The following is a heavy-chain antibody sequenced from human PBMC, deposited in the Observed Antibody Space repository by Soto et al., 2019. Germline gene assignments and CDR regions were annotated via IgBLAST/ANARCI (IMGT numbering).Heavy chain of an antibody. Sequence: QVQLVQSGAEVKKPGASVKVSCKASGYSFTNYGISWVRQAPGQGLEWMAWISVYNGNTHYAQNLQGRVTVTTDTSTSTAYMELRSLSSDDTAMYYCARNENYYYYGMDVWGQGTTVTVSS. CDR2: ISVYNGNT. J-gene: IGHJ6*02. V-gene: IGHV1-18*01. CDR1: GYSFTNYG. CDR3: ARNENYYYYGMDV.